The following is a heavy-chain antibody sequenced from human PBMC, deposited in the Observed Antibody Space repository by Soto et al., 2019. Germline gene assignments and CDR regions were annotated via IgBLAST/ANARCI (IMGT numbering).Heavy chain of an antibody. CDR2: MNTNTNSS. CDR3: AREVVEVDETTSLYLDP. V-gene: IGHV1-8*01. D-gene: IGHD2-21*01. Sequence: QVQLVQSGAEVKKPGASVKVSCKTSGFTFTSHDIHWVRQATGQGLEWMGWMNTNTNSSDCAQRFQDRVTLTWNTSISTAYMEMRRLTFDDTAVYFCAREVVEVDETTSLYLDPWGQGTQVTVSS. J-gene: IGHJ5*02. CDR1: GFTFTSHD.